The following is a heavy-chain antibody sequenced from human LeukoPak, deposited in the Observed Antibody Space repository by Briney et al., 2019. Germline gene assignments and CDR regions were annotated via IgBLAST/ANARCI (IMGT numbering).Heavy chain of an antibody. V-gene: IGHV5-10-1*01. CDR2: IDPSDSYT. CDR1: GYSFTSYW. D-gene: IGHD2-2*01. Sequence: GESLKISCKGSGYSFTSYWIRWVRQMPGKGLEWMGRIDPSDSYTNYSPSFQGHVTISADKSISTAYLQWSSLKASDTAMYYCARHMGDIVVVPAAKNWFDPWGQGTLVTVSS. J-gene: IGHJ5*02. CDR3: ARHMGDIVVVPAAKNWFDP.